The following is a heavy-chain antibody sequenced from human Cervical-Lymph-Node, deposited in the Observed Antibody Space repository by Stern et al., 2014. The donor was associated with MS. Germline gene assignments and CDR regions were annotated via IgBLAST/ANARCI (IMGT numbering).Heavy chain of an antibody. Sequence: EDQLVESGGDLVKPGGSLRLSCAASGITFTNAWMNWVRQSPGKGLEWVGRIKSQSDGGTTDYAAPVKGRFTISRNDSENTLFLQMNSLKTEDTAVYYCTTAGCSSSSCFHYYYGMDIWGQGTTVTVSS. V-gene: IGHV3-15*01. CDR2: IKSQSDGGTT. J-gene: IGHJ6*02. D-gene: IGHD2-2*01. CDR3: TTAGCSSSSCFHYYYGMDI. CDR1: GITFTNAW.